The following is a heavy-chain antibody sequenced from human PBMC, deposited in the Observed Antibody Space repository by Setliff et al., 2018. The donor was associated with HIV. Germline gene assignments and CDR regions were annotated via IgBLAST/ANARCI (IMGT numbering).Heavy chain of an antibody. J-gene: IGHJ3*02. Sequence: SVKVSCKASGDTFSNSLVTWVRQAPGQGFEWMGGIIPLFGTANYAQKFQGRVTITTDESTSTAYMELSSLRSEDTAVYYCASFSSGWYWGAFDIWGQGTMVTVSS. CDR3: ASFSSGWYWGAFDI. CDR1: GDTFSNSL. D-gene: IGHD6-19*01. CDR2: IIPLFGTA. V-gene: IGHV1-69*05.